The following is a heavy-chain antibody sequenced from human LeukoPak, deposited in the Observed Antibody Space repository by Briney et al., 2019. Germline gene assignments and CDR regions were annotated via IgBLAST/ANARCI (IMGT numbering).Heavy chain of an antibody. CDR2: ISAYDGNT. D-gene: IGHD5-24*01. CDR3: ARGGRDGYNYYYYMDV. CDR1: GYTFTSFG. Sequence: GASVKVSCKASGYTFTSFGFSWVRQAPGQGLEWMGWISAYDGNTNYAQQLQGRVTMTTDTSTSTAYMELRSLRSDDTAVYYCARGGRDGYNYYYYMDVWGKGTTVTVSS. J-gene: IGHJ6*03. V-gene: IGHV1-18*01.